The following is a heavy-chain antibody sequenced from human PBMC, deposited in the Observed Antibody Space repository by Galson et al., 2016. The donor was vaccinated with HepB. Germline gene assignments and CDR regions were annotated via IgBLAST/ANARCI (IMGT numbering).Heavy chain of an antibody. J-gene: IGHJ3*01. CDR2: VYYSVST. Sequence: SETLSLTCTVSGGSISTYYWSWIRQPPGKGLEWIGYVYYSVSTLHNPSLKSRVTMLVDTSKNQFSLRLSSVTAADTAGYYCARGNGDAFDVWGQGAMVSVSS. CDR1: GGSISTYY. CDR3: ARGNGDAFDV. V-gene: IGHV4-59*01.